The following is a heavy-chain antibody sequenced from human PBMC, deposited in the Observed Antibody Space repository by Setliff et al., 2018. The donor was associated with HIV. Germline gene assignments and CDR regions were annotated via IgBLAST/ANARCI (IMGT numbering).Heavy chain of an antibody. D-gene: IGHD2-21*02. Sequence: ASVKVSCKASGGTFSHYMHWVRQAPGQGLEWMGIINPSGGSTTYAQKFQERVTITRDMSTSTADMELSSLRSEDTAVYYCAAGLLGVTYAPSFDYWGQGTLVTAPQ. CDR2: INPSGGST. CDR1: GGTFSHY. V-gene: IGHV1-46*01. J-gene: IGHJ4*02. CDR3: AAGLLGVTYAPSFDY.